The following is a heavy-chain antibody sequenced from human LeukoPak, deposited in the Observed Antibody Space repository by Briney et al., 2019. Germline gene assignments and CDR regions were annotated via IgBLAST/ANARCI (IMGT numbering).Heavy chain of an antibody. V-gene: IGHV4-34*01. CDR3: ARGHDILTGYYED. CDR2: INHSGST. Sequence: SETLSLTCAVYGGSFSGYYWSWIRQPPGKGLEWIGEINHSGSTNYNPSLKSRVTISVDTSKNQFSLKLSSVTAADTAVYYCARGHDILTGYYEDWGQGTLVTVSS. D-gene: IGHD3-9*01. J-gene: IGHJ4*02. CDR1: GGSFSGYY.